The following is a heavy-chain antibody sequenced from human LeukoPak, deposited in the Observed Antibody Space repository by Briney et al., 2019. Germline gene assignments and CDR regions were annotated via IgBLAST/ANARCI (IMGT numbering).Heavy chain of an antibody. V-gene: IGHV4-59*08. CDR3: ARQGGYSSSPDY. D-gene: IGHD6-13*01. Sequence: SETLSLTCTVSGGSISSYYWSWIRQPPGKGLEWIGYIYYSGSTNYNPSLKSRVAISVDASRNQVSLKLSSVTAADTAVYYCARQGGYSSSPDYWGQGTLVTVSS. CDR1: GGSISSYY. J-gene: IGHJ4*02. CDR2: IYYSGST.